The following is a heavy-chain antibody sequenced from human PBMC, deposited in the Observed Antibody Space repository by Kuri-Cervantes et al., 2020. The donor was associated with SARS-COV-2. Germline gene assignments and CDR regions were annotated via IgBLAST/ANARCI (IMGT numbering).Heavy chain of an antibody. CDR2: INPDGSYT. D-gene: IGHD1-1*01. V-gene: IGHV3-74*01. Sequence: GSLRLSCAASGFTLSGHWIHWVRQAPGKGLVWVSRINPDGSYTNNADSVKGRFTLSRDNAKNMLFLQMNSLRAEDTAVYYCIRDGDHWNFDYWGQGTLITVSS. CDR1: GFTLSGHW. CDR3: IRDGDHWNFDY. J-gene: IGHJ4*02.